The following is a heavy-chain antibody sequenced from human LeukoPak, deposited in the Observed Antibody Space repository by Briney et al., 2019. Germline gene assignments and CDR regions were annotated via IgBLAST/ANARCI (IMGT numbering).Heavy chain of an antibody. J-gene: IGHJ6*03. CDR3: ARGPTVTTRSYDYMDV. CDR1: GYTFTGYY. Sequence: GASVKVSCKASGYTFTGYYMHWVRQAPGQGLEWMGWINPNSGGTNYAQKFQGRVTMTRDTSISTAYMELSRLRSDDTAVYYCARGPTVTTRSYDYMDVWGKGTTVTVSS. D-gene: IGHD4-17*01. V-gene: IGHV1-2*02. CDR2: INPNSGGT.